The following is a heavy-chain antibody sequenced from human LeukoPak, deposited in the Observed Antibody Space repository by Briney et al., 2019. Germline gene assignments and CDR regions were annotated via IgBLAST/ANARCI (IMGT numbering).Heavy chain of an antibody. D-gene: IGHD3-10*01. V-gene: IGHV1-3*01. CDR2: INAGNGNT. CDR1: GYTFTSYA. J-gene: IGHJ5*02. CDR3: ARDIWFGELSHWFDP. Sequence: ASVEVSCKASGYTFTSYAMHWVRQAPGQRLEWMGWINAGNGNTKYSQKFQGRVTITRDTSASTAYMELSSLRSEDTAVYYCARDIWFGELSHWFDPWGQGTLVTVSS.